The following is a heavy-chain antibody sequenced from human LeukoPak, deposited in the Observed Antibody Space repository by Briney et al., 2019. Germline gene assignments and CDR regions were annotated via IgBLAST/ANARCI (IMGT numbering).Heavy chain of an antibody. CDR1: GYTFTGYY. D-gene: IGHD6-19*01. CDR3: ARDLGSSGWLYYFDY. Sequence: ASVKVSCKASGYTFTGYYMHWVRQAPGQGLXXXXXINPNSGGTNYAQKFQGRVTMTRDTSISTAYMELSRLRSDDTAVYYCARDLGSSGWLYYFDYWGQGTLVTVSS. J-gene: IGHJ4*02. V-gene: IGHV1-2*02. CDR2: INPNSGGT.